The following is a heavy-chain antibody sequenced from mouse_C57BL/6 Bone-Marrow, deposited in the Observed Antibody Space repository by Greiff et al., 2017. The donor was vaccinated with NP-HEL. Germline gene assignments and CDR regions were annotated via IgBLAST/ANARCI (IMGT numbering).Heavy chain of an antibody. V-gene: IGHV1-19*01. Sequence: VHVKQSGPVLVKPGASVKMSCKASGYTFTDYYMNWVKQSHGKSLEWIGVINPYNGGTSYNQKFKGKATLTVDKSSSTAYMELNSLTSEDSAVYYCAREDFYFDYWGQGTTLTVSS. J-gene: IGHJ2*01. CDR3: AREDFYFDY. CDR1: GYTFTDYY. CDR2: INPYNGGT.